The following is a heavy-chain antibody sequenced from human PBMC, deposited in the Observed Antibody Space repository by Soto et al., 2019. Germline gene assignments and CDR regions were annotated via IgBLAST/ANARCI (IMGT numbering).Heavy chain of an antibody. D-gene: IGHD5-12*01. CDR3: ARAVATIHLFDY. Sequence: GGSLRLSCAASGFTFSSYWMHWVRQAPGKGLVWVSRMNEDGSNKYYADSVKGRFTISRDNSKNTLYLQMNSLRAEDTAVYYCARAVATIHLFDYWGQGTLVTVSS. V-gene: IGHV3-30-3*01. J-gene: IGHJ4*02. CDR2: MNEDGSNK. CDR1: GFTFSSYW.